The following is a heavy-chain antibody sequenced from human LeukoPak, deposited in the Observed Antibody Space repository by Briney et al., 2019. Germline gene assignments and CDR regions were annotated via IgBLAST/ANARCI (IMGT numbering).Heavy chain of an antibody. V-gene: IGHV1-18*01. CDR1: RYTFTSYG. CDR2: ISAYNGNT. J-gene: IGHJ2*01. CDR3: ARSEGDYGDYWGYWYFDL. Sequence: ASVKVSCKASRYTFTSYGISCVRQAPGPGLEWMGWISAYNGNTNYAQKLQGRVTMTTDTSTSTAYMELRSLRSDDTAVYYCARSEGDYGDYWGYWYFDLWGRGTLVTVSS. D-gene: IGHD4-17*01.